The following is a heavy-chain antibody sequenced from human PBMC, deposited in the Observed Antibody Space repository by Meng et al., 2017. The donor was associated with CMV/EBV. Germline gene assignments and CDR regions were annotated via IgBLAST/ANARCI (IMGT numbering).Heavy chain of an antibody. V-gene: IGHV1-69*01. D-gene: IGHD6-19*01. CDR3: ARGLVSGWTRAFEH. CDR1: GATFSSHV. Sequence: ASGATFSSHVINWVRQAPGQGLEWMGGIIPTFGPAKNIQQFHGRVTLTADESTGIAYMELSSLTSEDTAVYYCARGLVSGWTRAFEHWGQGTLVTVSS. CDR2: IIPTFGPA. J-gene: IGHJ4*02.